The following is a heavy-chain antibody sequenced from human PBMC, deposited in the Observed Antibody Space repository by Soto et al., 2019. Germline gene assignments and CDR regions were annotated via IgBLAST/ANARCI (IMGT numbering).Heavy chain of an antibody. D-gene: IGHD7-27*01. CDR1: GFTFSDYF. Sequence: ELQLVDSGGALVQPGGPLRLSCAASGFTFSDYFMTWVRQAPGKGLEWVATIKQDGNERYYVDSVKGRFTISRDNAKNSLFLQMNALRAADTAVYYGAIGHCLGCWGQGTLVTVSS. V-gene: IGHV3-7*01. J-gene: IGHJ4*02. CDR2: IKQDGNER. CDR3: AIGHCLGC.